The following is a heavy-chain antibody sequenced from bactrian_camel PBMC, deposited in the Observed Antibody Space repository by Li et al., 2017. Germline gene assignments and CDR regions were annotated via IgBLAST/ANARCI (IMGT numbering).Heavy chain of an antibody. CDR2: IDDAGST. Sequence: HVQLVESGGDAVQAGGSLRLSCKTSRRVYSSYCMGWFRQVPGKEREGVAAIDDAGSTNYADSVKGRFTISADNAKNTVYLQMNSLKSDDTALYYCATPLGGQYWCDWGQGTQVTVS. CDR3: ATPLGGQYWCD. D-gene: IGHD7*01. V-gene: IGHV3S53*01. CDR1: RRVYSSYC. J-gene: IGHJ4*01.